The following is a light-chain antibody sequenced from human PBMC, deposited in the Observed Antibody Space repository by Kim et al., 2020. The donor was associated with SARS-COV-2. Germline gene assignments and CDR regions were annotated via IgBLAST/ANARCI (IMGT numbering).Light chain of an antibody. CDR3: DSYASSSTFRV. CDR1: YNY. J-gene: IGLJ1*01. Sequence: QSVLTQPASVSGSPGQSITISCTGAYNYVSWYQQHPGKAPKLLIYDVTKRPSGVSNRFSGSKSGTTASLTISGLQAADEADYFCDSYASSSTFRVFGTGTKVTVL. V-gene: IGLV2-14*01. CDR2: DVT.